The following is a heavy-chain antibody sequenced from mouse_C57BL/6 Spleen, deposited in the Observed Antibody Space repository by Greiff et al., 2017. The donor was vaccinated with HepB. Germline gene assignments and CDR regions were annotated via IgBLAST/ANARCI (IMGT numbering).Heavy chain of an antibody. V-gene: IGHV1-50*01. Sequence: QVQLQQPGAELVKPGASVKLSCKASGYTFTSYWMQWVKQRPGQGLEWIGEIDPSDSYTNYNQKFRGKATLTVDTSSSTAYMQLSSLTSEDSAVYYCASYYSNLWFAYWGQGTLVTVSA. D-gene: IGHD2-5*01. CDR3: ASYYSNLWFAY. CDR2: IDPSDSYT. J-gene: IGHJ3*01. CDR1: GYTFTSYW.